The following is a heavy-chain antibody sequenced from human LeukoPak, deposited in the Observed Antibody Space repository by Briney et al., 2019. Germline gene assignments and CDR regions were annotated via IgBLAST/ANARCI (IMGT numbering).Heavy chain of an antibody. CDR3: ARPYCSTITCYYYFDY. Sequence: ASVKVSCKASGYTFTGHYIHWVRQAPGQGLEWMGWINPNNGGTNYAQKSQDRVTLSRDTSISTAYMELSSLRSDDTAIYYCARPYCSTITCYYYFDYWGQGTLVTVSA. CDR1: GYTFTGHY. D-gene: IGHD2-2*01. J-gene: IGHJ4*02. CDR2: INPNNGGT. V-gene: IGHV1-2*02.